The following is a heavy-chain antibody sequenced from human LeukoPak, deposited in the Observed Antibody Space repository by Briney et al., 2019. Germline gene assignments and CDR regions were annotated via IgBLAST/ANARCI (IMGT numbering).Heavy chain of an antibody. Sequence: GGSLRLSCAASGFTFSTHWIHWVRQAPGKGLVWVSQINGDASSTDYADSVNGRFTISRDNSKNTLYVQMNSLRAEDTAVYYCAKGPVNYESSGYGTYFFDYWGQGTLVTVSS. J-gene: IGHJ4*02. D-gene: IGHD3-22*01. CDR3: AKGPVNYESSGYGTYFFDY. CDR2: INGDASST. CDR1: GFTFSTHW. V-gene: IGHV3-74*01.